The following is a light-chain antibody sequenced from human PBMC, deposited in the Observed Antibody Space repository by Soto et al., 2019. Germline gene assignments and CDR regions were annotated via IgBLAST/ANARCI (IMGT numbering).Light chain of an antibody. Sequence: QLVLTQPASVSGSPGQSITIFCTGTSSDVGGYNYVSWYQQRPGKPPKLMIYDVTNRPSGVSNRFSGSESGSTASLTISGLQAEDEGDYYCSSYTNRNTVVFGGGTQLTVL. CDR3: SSYTNRNTVV. CDR2: DVT. J-gene: IGLJ3*02. V-gene: IGLV2-14*03. CDR1: SSDVGGYNY.